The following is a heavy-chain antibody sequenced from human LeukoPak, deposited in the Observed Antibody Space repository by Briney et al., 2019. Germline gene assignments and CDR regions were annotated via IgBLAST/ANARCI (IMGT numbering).Heavy chain of an antibody. J-gene: IGHJ4*02. CDR3: AKSDDFWSGYQYYFDY. V-gene: IGHV3-30*02. Sequence: PGGSLRLSCAASGFTFSSYGMHWVRQAPGKGLEWVAFIRYDGSNKYYADSVKGRFTISRDNSKNTLYLQMNSLRAEDTAVYYCAKSDDFWSGYQYYFDYWGQGTLVTVSS. CDR2: IRYDGSNK. CDR1: GFTFSSYG. D-gene: IGHD3-3*01.